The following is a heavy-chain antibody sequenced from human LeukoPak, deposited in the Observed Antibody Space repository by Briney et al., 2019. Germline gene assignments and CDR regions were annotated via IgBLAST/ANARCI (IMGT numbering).Heavy chain of an antibody. CDR2: ISYDATNK. D-gene: IGHD6-13*01. J-gene: IGHJ4*02. V-gene: IGHV3-30*03. CDR1: GFTFSYYG. Sequence: PGGSLRLSCAASGFTFSYYGIHWVRQAPGKGLEWVAVISYDATNKYYTDSVKGRFTISRDNSKNTLYLQMNSLRAEDTAVYYCASLPDEAAAGPRGPRDYWGQGTLVTVSS. CDR3: ASLPDEAAAGPRGPRDY.